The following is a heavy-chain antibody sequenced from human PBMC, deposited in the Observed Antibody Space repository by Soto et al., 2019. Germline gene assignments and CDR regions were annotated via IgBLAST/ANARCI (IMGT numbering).Heavy chain of an antibody. CDR1: GYSLTNYG. V-gene: IGHV1-18*01. CDR3: ARDPTVVTPLDY. CDR2: ISAYKGYT. D-gene: IGHD2-21*02. J-gene: IGHJ4*02. Sequence: SEKVSCKASGYSLTNYGGSWVRQAPGQGLERMGWISAYKGYTNYAQKLQGRVTMTTDTSTNTAYMELNSLTSDDTAVYYCARDPTVVTPLDYWGQGILVTVSS.